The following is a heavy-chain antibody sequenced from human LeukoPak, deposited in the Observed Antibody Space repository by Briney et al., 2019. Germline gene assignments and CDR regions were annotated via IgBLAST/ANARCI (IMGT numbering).Heavy chain of an antibody. CDR1: GFTFSTYA. Sequence: PGGSLRLSCAASGFTFSTYAMSWVRQAPGQGLEWVSTISGSDGGTYYADSVKGRFTISRDNSKNTLYLQMNSLRAEDTSVYYCAKGGSSWFFDYWGQGTLVTVSS. CDR3: AKGGSSWFFDY. J-gene: IGHJ4*02. CDR2: ISGSDGGT. D-gene: IGHD6-13*01. V-gene: IGHV3-23*01.